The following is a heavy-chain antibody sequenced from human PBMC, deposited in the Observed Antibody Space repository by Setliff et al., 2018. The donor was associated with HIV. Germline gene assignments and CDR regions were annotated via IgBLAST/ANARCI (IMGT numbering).Heavy chain of an antibody. V-gene: IGHV4-39*07. Sequence: SETLSLTCTVSGDSISSSAYYWGWIRQPPGKGLEWIGSMLNSGSTYYNPSVKSRVTISVDTSKNQFSLKLSSVTAADTAVYYCARDMMYHYDRSGSFGYSGPWGQGTQVTVSS. CDR1: GDSISSSAYY. J-gene: IGHJ5*02. CDR2: MLNSGST. CDR3: ARDMMYHYDRSGSFGYSGP. D-gene: IGHD3-22*01.